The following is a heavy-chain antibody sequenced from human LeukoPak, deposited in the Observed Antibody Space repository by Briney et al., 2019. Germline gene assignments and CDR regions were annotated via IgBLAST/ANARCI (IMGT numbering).Heavy chain of an antibody. Sequence: GASVKVSCKASGGTFSSYAISWVRQAPGQGLEWMGWIIPNFGTANYAQKFQGRVTITADESTSTAYMELSRLGSEDTAVYYCARGSALTYYYGSGSYYASFDYWGQGTLVTVSS. V-gene: IGHV1-69*13. CDR3: ARGSALTYYYGSGSYYASFDY. J-gene: IGHJ4*02. D-gene: IGHD3-10*01. CDR1: GGTFSSYA. CDR2: IIPNFGTA.